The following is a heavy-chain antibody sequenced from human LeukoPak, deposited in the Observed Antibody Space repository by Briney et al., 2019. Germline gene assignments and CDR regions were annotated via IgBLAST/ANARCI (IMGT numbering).Heavy chain of an antibody. V-gene: IGHV1-18*01. CDR2: ISAYNGNT. Sequence: ASVKVSCKASGGTFSSYAISWVRQAPGQGLEWMGWISAYNGNTNYAQKLQGRVTMTTDTSTSTAYMELRSLRSDDTAVYYCAREREYSYADYWGQGTLVTVSS. CDR3: AREREYSYADY. CDR1: GGTFSSYA. D-gene: IGHD5-18*01. J-gene: IGHJ4*02.